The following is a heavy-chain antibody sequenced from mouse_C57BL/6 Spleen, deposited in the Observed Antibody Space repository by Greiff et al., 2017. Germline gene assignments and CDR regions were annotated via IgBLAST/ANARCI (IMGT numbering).Heavy chain of an antibody. J-gene: IGHJ3*01. CDR3: EIYGYDGPGFAY. CDR2: ILPGSGST. Sequence: VQLQQSGAELMKPGASVKLSCKATGYTFTGYWIEWVKQRPGHGLEWIGEILPGSGSTNYNEKFKGKATFTADTSSNPAYMQLSSLTTEDSAIYYCEIYGYDGPGFAYWGQGTLVTVSA. D-gene: IGHD2-2*01. CDR1: GYTFTGYW. V-gene: IGHV1-9*01.